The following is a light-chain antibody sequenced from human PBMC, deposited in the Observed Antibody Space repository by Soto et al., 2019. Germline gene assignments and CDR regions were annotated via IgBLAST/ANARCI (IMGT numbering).Light chain of an antibody. Sequence: EIVMTQSPATLSVSPGERATLSCRASQSVSIDLAWYQQTPGQGPRLLIYGAFTRATGIPVRFSGSASGTEFTLTIIRLEPEDFAVFFCQHYGTSEIIFGQGKRLEI. CDR2: GAF. CDR1: QSVSID. CDR3: QHYGTSEII. J-gene: IGKJ5*01. V-gene: IGKV3-15*01.